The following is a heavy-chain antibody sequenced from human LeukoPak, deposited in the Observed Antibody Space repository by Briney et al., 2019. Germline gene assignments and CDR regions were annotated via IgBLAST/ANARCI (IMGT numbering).Heavy chain of an antibody. CDR1: GYTFTSYD. Sequence: ASVKVSCKASGYTFTSYDINWVRQATGQGLEWMGWMNPNSGNTGYAQKFQGRVTMTRNTSINTAYMELSSLTSEDTAVYYCASPYDYGDHYLDALHIWGQGTIVTVSS. CDR3: ASPYDYGDHYLDALHI. V-gene: IGHV1-8*01. CDR2: MNPNSGNT. J-gene: IGHJ3*02. D-gene: IGHD4-17*01.